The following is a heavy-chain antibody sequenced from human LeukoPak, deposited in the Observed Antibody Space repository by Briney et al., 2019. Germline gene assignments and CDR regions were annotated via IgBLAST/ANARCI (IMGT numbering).Heavy chain of an antibody. Sequence: PSETLSLTCTVSGGSISSSSYYWGWIRQPPGKGLEWIGEINHSGSTNYNPSLKSRVTISVDTSKNQFSLKLSSVTAADTAVYYCARARGRLRGSGSFAPYYFDYWGQGTLVTVSS. J-gene: IGHJ4*02. CDR3: ARARGRLRGSGSFAPYYFDY. V-gene: IGHV4-39*07. CDR1: GGSISSSSYY. D-gene: IGHD3-10*01. CDR2: INHSGST.